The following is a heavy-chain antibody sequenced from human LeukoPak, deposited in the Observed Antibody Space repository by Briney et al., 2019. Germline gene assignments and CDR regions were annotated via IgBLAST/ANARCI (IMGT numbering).Heavy chain of an antibody. CDR1: GFTFSSYA. CDR3: AKGPAGHYYGSGSYYNGFDY. Sequence: GGSLRLSCAASGFTFSSYAMSWVRQAPGKGLEWVSASSGSGGSTYYADSVKGRFTISRDNSKNTLYLQMNSLRAEDTAVYYCAKGPAGHYYGSGSYYNGFDYWGQGSLVTVSS. D-gene: IGHD3-10*01. V-gene: IGHV3-23*01. CDR2: SSGSGGST. J-gene: IGHJ4*02.